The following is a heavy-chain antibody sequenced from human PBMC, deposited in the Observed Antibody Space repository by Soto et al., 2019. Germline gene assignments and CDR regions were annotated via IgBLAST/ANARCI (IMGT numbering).Heavy chain of an antibody. Sequence: QVQLVQSGAEVKKPGSSVKVSCKASGGTFSNYAISWVRQAPGQGLEWMGGIIPISGTANYAQNVQGRVTITAGESTSTAYMELSSLRSEDTAVYYCARSQGSSTSLEIYYYYYYGMDVWGQGTTVTVSS. J-gene: IGHJ6*02. V-gene: IGHV1-69*01. CDR2: IIPISGTA. CDR1: GGTFSNYA. D-gene: IGHD2-2*01. CDR3: ARSQGSSTSLEIYYYYYYGMDV.